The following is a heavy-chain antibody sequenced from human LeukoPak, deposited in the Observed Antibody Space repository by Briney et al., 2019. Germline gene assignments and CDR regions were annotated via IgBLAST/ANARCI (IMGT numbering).Heavy chain of an antibody. J-gene: IGHJ6*04. V-gene: IGHV3-30*04. CDR3: ARAERGGYSGYDYGMDL. CDR1: GFTSASNA. Sequence: RCMRLACEAAGFTSASNATHWDSHAPSKGMGWVAVISYDGSNTYYADSVKGRFTISRDNSKNTLYLQMNSLRAEDTAVYYCARAERGGYSGYDYGMDLWGKGTTVTVSS. D-gene: IGHD5-12*01. CDR2: ISYDGSNT.